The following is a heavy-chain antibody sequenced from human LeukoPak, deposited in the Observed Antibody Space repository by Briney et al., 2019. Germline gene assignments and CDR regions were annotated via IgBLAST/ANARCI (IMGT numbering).Heavy chain of an antibody. J-gene: IGHJ4*02. CDR2: IKSKTDGGTT. CDR3: AGYCSSTSCYN. CDR1: GFTFSNAW. Sequence: PGGSLRLSCAASGFTFSNAWMSWVRQAPGKGLEWVGRIKSKTDGGTTDYAAPVKGRFTISRDDSKNTLYLQMNSLRAEDTAVYYCAGYCSSTSCYNWGQGTLVTVSS. D-gene: IGHD2-2*02. V-gene: IGHV3-15*01.